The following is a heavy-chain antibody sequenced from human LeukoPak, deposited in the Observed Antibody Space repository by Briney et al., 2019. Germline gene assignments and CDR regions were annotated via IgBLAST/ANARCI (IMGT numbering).Heavy chain of an antibody. CDR3: ARQGRDGYNSFDY. V-gene: IGHV5-51*01. CDR2: IYPGDSDT. Sequence: GESLKISCKGSGYSFTSYWIGWVRQMPGKGLEGMGIIYPGDSDTRYSPSFQGQVTISADKSISTAYLQWSSLKASDTAKYYCARQGRDGYNSFDYWGQGTLVTVSS. J-gene: IGHJ4*02. D-gene: IGHD5-24*01. CDR1: GYSFTSYW.